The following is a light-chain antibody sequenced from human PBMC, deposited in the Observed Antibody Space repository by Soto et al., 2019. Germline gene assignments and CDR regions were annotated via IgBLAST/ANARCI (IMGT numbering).Light chain of an antibody. Sequence: QSVLTQPPSVSGAPGQRVTISCTGSNSNIGARYDVHWYQQLPGRVPKLLIYGNSNRPSGVPDRFSGSKSGTSASLAITGLQAEDEADYYCQSYDSSLSGWGVFGGGTKLTVL. CDR1: NSNIGARYD. CDR2: GNS. V-gene: IGLV1-40*01. CDR3: QSYDSSLSGWGV. J-gene: IGLJ2*01.